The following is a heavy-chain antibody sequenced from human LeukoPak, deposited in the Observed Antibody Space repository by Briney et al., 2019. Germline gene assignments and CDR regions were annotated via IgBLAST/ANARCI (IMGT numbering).Heavy chain of an antibody. CDR1: GYTFTSYG. V-gene: IGHV1-18*01. D-gene: IGHD5-18*01. CDR2: ISAYNGNT. J-gene: IGHJ6*02. Sequence: ASVKVSCKASGYTFTSYGISWVRQAPGQGLEWMGWISAYNGNTNYAQKLQGRVTMTTDTSTSTAYMELRSLRSDDTAVYYCARETGFVSTWIQLWLQHYYYYGMDVWGQGTTVTVSS. CDR3: ARETGFVSTWIQLWLQHYYYYGMDV.